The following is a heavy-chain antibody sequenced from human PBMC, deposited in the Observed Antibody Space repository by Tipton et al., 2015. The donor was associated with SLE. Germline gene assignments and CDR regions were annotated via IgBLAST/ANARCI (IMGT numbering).Heavy chain of an antibody. D-gene: IGHD3-22*01. Sequence: QLVQSGAEVKKPGASVKVSCKASGYTFTSYGISWVRQAPGQGLEWMGWISAYNGNTNYAQKLQGRVTMTTDTSTSTAYMELSSLRSEDTAVYYCASIGDYYDSSGYFPDAFDIWGQGTMVTVSS. CDR2: ISAYNGNT. CDR1: GYTFTSYG. J-gene: IGHJ3*02. V-gene: IGHV1-18*01. CDR3: ASIGDYYDSSGYFPDAFDI.